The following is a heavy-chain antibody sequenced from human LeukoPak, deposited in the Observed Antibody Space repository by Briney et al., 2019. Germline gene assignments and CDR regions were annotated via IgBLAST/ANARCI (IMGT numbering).Heavy chain of an antibody. CDR3: AKDRLAVAVAGPVDY. D-gene: IGHD6-19*01. J-gene: IGHJ4*02. CDR2: ISGSGGST. CDR1: GFTFSSYA. Sequence: PGGSLRLSCAASGFTFSSYAMSWVRQAPGKGLEWVSAISGSGGSTYYADSVKGRFTISRDNSKNTLYLQMNSLRVEDTAVYYCAKDRLAVAVAGPVDYWGQGTLVTVSS. V-gene: IGHV3-23*01.